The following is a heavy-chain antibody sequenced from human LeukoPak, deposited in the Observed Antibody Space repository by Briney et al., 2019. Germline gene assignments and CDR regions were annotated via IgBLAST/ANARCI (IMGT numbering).Heavy chain of an antibody. CDR3: ARDSPPRIAAAGTDWYFDL. V-gene: IGHV4-4*07. CDR1: GGSISSYY. CDR2: IYTSGST. D-gene: IGHD6-13*01. J-gene: IGHJ2*01. Sequence: SETLSLTCTVSGGSISSYYWSWIRQPAGKGLEWIGRIYTSGSTNYNPSLKSRVTISVDTSKNQFSLKLSSVTAADTAVYYCARDSPPRIAAAGTDWYFDLWGRGTLVTVSS.